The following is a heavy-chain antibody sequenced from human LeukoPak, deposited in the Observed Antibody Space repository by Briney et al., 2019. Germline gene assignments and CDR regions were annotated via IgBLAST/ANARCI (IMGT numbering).Heavy chain of an antibody. CDR2: IYYSGST. V-gene: IGHV4-39*07. D-gene: IGHD3-3*01. J-gene: IGHJ5*02. Sequence: SETLSLTCTGSRGSISSSSYYWGWTRQPPGKGREWLGSIYYSGSTYYNPSLKSRVTISVNTSKNQFSLKLRSVTAADTALYYCARDTSYDFWSGYSFGNWFDPSGQGSLVTVYS. CDR3: ARDTSYDFWSGYSFGNWFDP. CDR1: RGSISSSSYY.